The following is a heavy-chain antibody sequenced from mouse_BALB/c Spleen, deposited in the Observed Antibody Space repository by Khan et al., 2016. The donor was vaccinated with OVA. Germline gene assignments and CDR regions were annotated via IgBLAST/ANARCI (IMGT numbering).Heavy chain of an antibody. CDR2: INPTPGYT. CDR3: TRDRIDY. Sequence: VQLQQSGAELAKPGASVKMSCKASGYTFTSFWMHWVKQRPGQGMEWIGYINPTPGYTDYNEKFKERATLSADKSSSTADMQLSSLTSEDSAVYFCTRDRIDYWGQGTTLTVSS. V-gene: IGHV1-7*01. CDR1: GYTFTSFW. J-gene: IGHJ2*01.